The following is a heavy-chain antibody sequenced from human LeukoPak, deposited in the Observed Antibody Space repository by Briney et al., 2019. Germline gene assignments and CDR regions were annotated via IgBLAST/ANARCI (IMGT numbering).Heavy chain of an antibody. CDR2: INGNGGST. D-gene: IGHD1-26*01. J-gene: IGHJ4*02. Sequence: GGSLRLSCAASGFTFDDYAMHWVRQAPGKGLEWVSGINGNGGSTGYTDSVKGRFTISRDNAKNSLFLQMSSLRAEDTALYYCARGSGSYPFDYWGQGTLVTVSS. CDR1: GFTFDDYA. V-gene: IGHV3-20*04. CDR3: ARGSGSYPFDY.